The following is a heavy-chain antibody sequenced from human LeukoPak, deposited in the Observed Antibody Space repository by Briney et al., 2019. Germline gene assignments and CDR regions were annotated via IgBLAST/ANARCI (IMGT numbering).Heavy chain of an antibody. Sequence: GASVKVSCKASGGTFSSYAISWVRQAPGQGLEWMGGIIPIFDTANYAQKFQGRVTITTDESTSTAYMELSSLRSEDTAVYYCASSAPENYDFWSGYYPFRYYYYMDVWGKGTTVTVSS. CDR1: GGTFSSYA. D-gene: IGHD3-3*01. V-gene: IGHV1-69*05. CDR3: ASSAPENYDFWSGYYPFRYYYYMDV. CDR2: IIPIFDTA. J-gene: IGHJ6*03.